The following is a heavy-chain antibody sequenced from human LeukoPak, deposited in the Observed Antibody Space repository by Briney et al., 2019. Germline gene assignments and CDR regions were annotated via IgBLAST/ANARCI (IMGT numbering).Heavy chain of an antibody. CDR1: GFTFSSYA. CDR3: ARGGPQGRVAATGTFDY. J-gene: IGHJ4*02. Sequence: PGGSLRLSCAASGFTFSSYAMHWVRQAPGKGLEWVAVISYDGGNKYYADSVKGRFTISRDNSKNTLYLQVNSLRAEDTAVYYCARGGPQGRVAATGTFDYWGQGTLVTVSS. V-gene: IGHV3-30-3*01. CDR2: ISYDGGNK. D-gene: IGHD6-13*01.